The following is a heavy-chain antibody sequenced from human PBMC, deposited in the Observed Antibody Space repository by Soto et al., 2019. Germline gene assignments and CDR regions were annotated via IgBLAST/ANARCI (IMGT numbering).Heavy chain of an antibody. D-gene: IGHD6-13*01. V-gene: IGHV3-49*03. CDR1: GFTFGDYA. CDR2: IRSKAYGGTT. CDR3: TRGFSSSWYNYHYYMDV. J-gene: IGHJ6*03. Sequence: PGGSLRLSCTASGFTFGDYAMSWFRQAPGKGLEWVGFIRSKAYGGTTEYAASVKGRFTISRDDSKSIAYLQMNSLKTEDTAVYYCTRGFSSSWYNYHYYMDVWGKGTTVTVSS.